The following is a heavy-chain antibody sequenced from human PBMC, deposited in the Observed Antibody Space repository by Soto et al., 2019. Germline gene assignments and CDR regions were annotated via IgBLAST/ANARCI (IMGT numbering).Heavy chain of an antibody. CDR2: ISSSSSYI. CDR1: GFTFSSYT. J-gene: IGHJ4*02. V-gene: IGHV3-21*01. CDR3: ARDKAGAGFDY. D-gene: IGHD6-19*01. Sequence: EVQLVESGGGLVKPGGSLRLSCAASGFTFSSYTMNWVRQAPGKGLEWVSSISSSSSYIYYADSVKGRFTISRDNAKNSLYLQMNSLRAEDTAVYYCARDKAGAGFDYWGQGTLVTVSS.